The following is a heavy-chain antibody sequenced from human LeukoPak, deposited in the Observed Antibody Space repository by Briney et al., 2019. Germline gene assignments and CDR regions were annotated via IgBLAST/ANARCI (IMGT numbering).Heavy chain of an antibody. D-gene: IGHD3-22*01. CDR2: TNPDGSRT. J-gene: IGHJ4*02. CDR1: GFTFSTYW. CDR3: AKDLRGYRDY. Sequence: GGSLRLSCAASGFTFSTYWMHWVRQAPGKGLVWVSRTNPDGSRTDYADSVKGRFTISRDNAKNALYLQMNRLRAEDTAVYYCAKDLRGYRDYWGQGTLVTVSS. V-gene: IGHV3-74*01.